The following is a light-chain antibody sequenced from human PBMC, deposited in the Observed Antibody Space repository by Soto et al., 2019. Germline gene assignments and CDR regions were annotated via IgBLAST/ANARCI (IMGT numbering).Light chain of an antibody. CDR1: QSVSSSY. CDR2: GAS. J-gene: IGKJ3*01. V-gene: IGKV3-20*01. Sequence: EIVLTQSPGTLSLSPGERGTLSCRASQSVSSSYLAWYQQKPGQAPRLLIYGASSRATGIPDRFSGSGSGRDFTLTISRVEPEDFAVYYCQKYGSSLFSFGPGTKVDIK. CDR3: QKYGSSLFS.